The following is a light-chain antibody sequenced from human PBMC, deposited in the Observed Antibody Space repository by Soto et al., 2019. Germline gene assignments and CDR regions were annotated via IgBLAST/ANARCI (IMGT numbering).Light chain of an antibody. CDR1: QSLLHSNGYNY. CDR2: LGS. CDR3: MQALQTPRT. J-gene: IGKJ2*01. Sequence: DIVMTQSPLSLPVTPGEPASISCRSSQSLLHSNGYNYFDWYLQKPGQSPHLLIYLGSNRASGVPDRFSGSGSGTDFTLKISRVEAADVGIYYCMQALQTPRTFGQGTKLEIK. V-gene: IGKV2-28*01.